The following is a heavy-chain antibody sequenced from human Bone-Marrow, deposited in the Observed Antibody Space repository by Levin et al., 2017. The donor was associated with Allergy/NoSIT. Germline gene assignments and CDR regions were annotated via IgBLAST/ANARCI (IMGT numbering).Heavy chain of an antibody. V-gene: IGHV1-69*13. CDR2: IIPIFGTA. CDR3: ARDGEGYGPITGTTGLSWFDP. J-gene: IGHJ5*02. Sequence: GASVKVSCKASGGTFSSYAISWVRQAPGQGLEWMGGIIPIFGTANYAQKFQGRVTITADESTSTAYMELSSLRSEDTAVYYCARDGEGYGPITGTTGLSWFDPWGQGTLVTVSS. D-gene: IGHD1-20*01. CDR1: GGTFSSYA.